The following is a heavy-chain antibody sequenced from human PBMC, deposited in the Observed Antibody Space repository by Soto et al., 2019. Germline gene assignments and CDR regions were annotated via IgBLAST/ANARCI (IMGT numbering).Heavy chain of an antibody. CDR2: INPSGGST. CDR1: GYTFTSYY. Sequence: GASVKVSCKASGYTFTSYYMHWLRQAPGPGLEWMGIINPSGGSTSYAQKFQGRVTMTRDTSTSTVYMELSSLRSEDTAVYYCARVGLGGYCSSTSCYVDAFDIWGQGPMVTVS. D-gene: IGHD2-2*01. CDR3: ARVGLGGYCSSTSCYVDAFDI. J-gene: IGHJ3*02. V-gene: IGHV1-46*03.